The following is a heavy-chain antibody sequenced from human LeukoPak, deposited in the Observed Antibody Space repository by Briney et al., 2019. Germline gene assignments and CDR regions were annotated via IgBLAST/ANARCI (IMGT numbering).Heavy chain of an antibody. V-gene: IGHV3-30*18. J-gene: IGHJ4*02. D-gene: IGHD6-13*01. CDR1: GFTFSSYA. CDR3: AKEPKIAGAALYYFDY. CDR2: ISYDGSNK. Sequence: GGSLRLSCAASGFTFSSYAMSWVRQAPGKGLEWVAVISYDGSNKYYADSVKGRFTISRDNSKNTLYLQMNSLRAEDTAVYYSAKEPKIAGAALYYFDYWGEGTLVSVPS.